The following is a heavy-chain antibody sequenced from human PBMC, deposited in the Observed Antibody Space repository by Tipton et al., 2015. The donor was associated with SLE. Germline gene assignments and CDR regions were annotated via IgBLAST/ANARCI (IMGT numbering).Heavy chain of an antibody. Sequence: QLVQSGAEVKKPGESLKISCKGSGYRFTDYWIGWVRQMPGKGLEWMGVIYAGGSETRYGPSFQGQVTISADRSTGTAYLQWTSLKASDTAMYYCARLLDASFDYWGQGTLVIVSS. V-gene: IGHV5-51*03. CDR1: GYRFTDYW. J-gene: IGHJ4*02. CDR3: ARLLDASFDY. CDR2: IYAGGSET.